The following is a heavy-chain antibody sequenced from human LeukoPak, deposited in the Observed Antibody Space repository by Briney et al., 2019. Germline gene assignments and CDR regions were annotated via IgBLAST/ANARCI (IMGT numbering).Heavy chain of an antibody. CDR1: GFTFSSYG. Sequence: GGSLRLSRAASGFTFSSYGMHWVRQAPGKGLEWVANIKQDGSEKYYVDSVKGRFTISRDNAKNSLYLQMNSLRAEDTAVYYCAREGRDGSFDYWGQGTLVTVSS. CDR3: AREGRDGSFDY. J-gene: IGHJ4*02. CDR2: IKQDGSEK. V-gene: IGHV3-7*03. D-gene: IGHD1-26*01.